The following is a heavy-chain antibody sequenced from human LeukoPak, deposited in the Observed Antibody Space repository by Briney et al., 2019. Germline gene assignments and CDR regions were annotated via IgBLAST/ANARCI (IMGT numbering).Heavy chain of an antibody. V-gene: IGHV3-30*04. J-gene: IGHJ4*02. CDR2: ISFDGRNQ. CDR3: ATKAKGYISNLDS. CDR1: GFTYSSHA. D-gene: IGHD5-24*01. Sequence: GGSLRLSCAATGFTYSSHAMHWVRQAPGKGLEWVATISFDGRNQYNADSVKGRFTISRDNSKNTLFLQMNNLRPEDAAVYYFATKAKGYISNLDSWGQGTRVTVSS.